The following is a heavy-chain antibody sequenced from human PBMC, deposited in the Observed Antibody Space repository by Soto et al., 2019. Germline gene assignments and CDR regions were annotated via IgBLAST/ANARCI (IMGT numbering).Heavy chain of an antibody. J-gene: IGHJ4*02. V-gene: IGHV3-23*01. Sequence: EVQLLESGGGLVQPGGSLRLSCAASGFTFSSYAMSWVRQAPGKGLEWVSAISGSGGSIGYADSVKGRFTISRDNAKNSLYLQMNSLRAEDTALYYCAKDIGWVVGATTSFDYWGQGTLVTVSS. CDR3: AKDIGWVVGATTSFDY. CDR2: ISGSGGSI. CDR1: GFTFSSYA. D-gene: IGHD1-26*01.